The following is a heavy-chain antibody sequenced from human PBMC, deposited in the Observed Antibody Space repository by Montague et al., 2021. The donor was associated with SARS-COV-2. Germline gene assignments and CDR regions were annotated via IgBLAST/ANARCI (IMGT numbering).Heavy chain of an antibody. CDR1: GGSFSGYY. CDR3: ARWYYYDSSGYYR. J-gene: IGHJ4*02. Sequence: SETRSLTCAVYGGSFSGYYWSWIRRPPGKGLEWIGEINHSGSTNYNPSLKSRVTISVDTSKNQFSLKLSSVTAADTAVYYCARWYYYDSSGYYRWGQGTLVTVSS. CDR2: INHSGST. V-gene: IGHV4-34*01. D-gene: IGHD3-22*01.